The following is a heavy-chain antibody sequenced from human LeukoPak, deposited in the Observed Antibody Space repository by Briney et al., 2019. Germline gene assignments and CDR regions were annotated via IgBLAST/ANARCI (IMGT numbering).Heavy chain of an antibody. V-gene: IGHV4-59*08. J-gene: IGHJ4*02. D-gene: IGHD3-22*01. CDR2: IYYSGST. CDR3: ARHSSGYLSYFDY. CDR1: GGSISSYH. Sequence: PSETLSLTCTVSGGSISSYHWSWIRQPPGKGLEWIGYIYYSGSTNYNPSLKSRVTISLDTSKNQFSLKVCSGTAADTAVYYCARHSSGYLSYFDYWGQGTLVPVSS.